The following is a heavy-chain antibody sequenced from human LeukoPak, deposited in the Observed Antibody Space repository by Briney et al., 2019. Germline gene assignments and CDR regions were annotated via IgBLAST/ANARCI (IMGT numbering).Heavy chain of an antibody. Sequence: ASVKVSCKASGYTFTTSGINWVRQAPGQGLEWMGWISAYKGNTNYAQKLQGRVTMTTDTSTSTAYMELRSLRSDDTAVYYCARVKGKSLGNWFDPWGQGTLVTVSS. CDR3: ARVKGKSLGNWFDP. J-gene: IGHJ5*02. D-gene: IGHD3-16*01. V-gene: IGHV1-18*01. CDR1: GYTFTTSG. CDR2: ISAYKGNT.